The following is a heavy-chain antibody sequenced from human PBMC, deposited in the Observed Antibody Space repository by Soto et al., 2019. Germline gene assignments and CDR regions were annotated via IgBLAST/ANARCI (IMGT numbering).Heavy chain of an antibody. CDR2: ISSSSSTI. CDR3: ARLEITMVRGVTTNWFDP. D-gene: IGHD3-10*01. V-gene: IGHV3-48*01. Sequence: GGSLRLSCAASGFTFSSYSMNWVRQAPGKGLEWVSYISSSSSTIYYADSVKGRFTISRDNAKNSLYLQMNSLRAEVTAVYYCARLEITMVRGVTTNWFDPWGQGTLVTVSS. CDR1: GFTFSSYS. J-gene: IGHJ5*02.